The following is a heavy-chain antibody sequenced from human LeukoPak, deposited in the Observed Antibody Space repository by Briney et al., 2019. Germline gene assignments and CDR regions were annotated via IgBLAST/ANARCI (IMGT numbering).Heavy chain of an antibody. CDR3: ARVDDSSGYYLGPLDY. Sequence: ASVKVSCKASGYTFTNYYLHWVRQAPGQGLEWMGMINPSGGSTSYAQKFQGRVTMTRDTSASTVYMELSSLRSEDTAVYYCARVDDSSGYYLGPLDYWGQGTLVTVSS. V-gene: IGHV1-46*01. J-gene: IGHJ4*02. D-gene: IGHD3-22*01. CDR2: INPSGGST. CDR1: GYTFTNYY.